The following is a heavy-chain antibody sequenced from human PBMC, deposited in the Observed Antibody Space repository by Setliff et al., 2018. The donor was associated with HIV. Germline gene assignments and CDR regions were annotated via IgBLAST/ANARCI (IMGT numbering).Heavy chain of an antibody. CDR2: INHSGGT. Sequence: PSETLSRTCAVYGGSFSAYHWSWNRQTPWKGLEWLGEINHSGGTAYNLALESRVSMSIDTSKNQCSLKLTSVTAADTAIYYCARGRDYTGSWFRPFYLDFWGHGNLVTVS. CDR3: ARGRDYTGSWFRPFYLDF. V-gene: IGHV4-34*01. D-gene: IGHD3-3*01. J-gene: IGHJ4*01. CDR1: GGSFSAYH.